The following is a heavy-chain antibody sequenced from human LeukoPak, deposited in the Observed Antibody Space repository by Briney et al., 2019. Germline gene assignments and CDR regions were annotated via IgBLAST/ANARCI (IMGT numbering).Heavy chain of an antibody. CDR3: AKDARITMIVVVNHYFDY. J-gene: IGHJ4*02. V-gene: IGHV3-30*02. CDR1: AFTFSSYG. CDR2: IRYDGSNK. D-gene: IGHD3-22*01. Sequence: GGSLRLSCAASAFTFSSYGMHWVRQAPGKGLEWVAFIRYDGSNKYYADSVKGRFTISRDNSKNTLYLQMNSLRAEDTAVYYCAKDARITMIVVVNHYFDYWGQGTLVTVSS.